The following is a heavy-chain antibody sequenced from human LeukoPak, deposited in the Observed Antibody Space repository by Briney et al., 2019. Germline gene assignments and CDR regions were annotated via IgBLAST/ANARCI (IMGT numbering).Heavy chain of an antibody. CDR2: IIPILGIA. CDR3: ARDAMVYCSGGSCYRDYYYGMDV. V-gene: IGHV1-69*04. CDR1: GGTFSSYA. J-gene: IGHJ6*02. Sequence: ASVKVSCKASGGTFSSYAISWVRQAPGQGLEWMGRIIPILGIANYAQKFQGRVTITADKSTSTAYMELSSLRSEDTAVYYCARDAMVYCSGGSCYRDYYYGMDVWGQGTTVTVSS. D-gene: IGHD2-15*01.